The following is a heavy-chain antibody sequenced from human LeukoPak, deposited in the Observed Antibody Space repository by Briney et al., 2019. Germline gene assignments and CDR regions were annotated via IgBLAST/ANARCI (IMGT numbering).Heavy chain of an antibody. CDR1: GFTFSSYA. J-gene: IGHJ4*02. CDR3: ARDHLWGSDY. CDR2: ISGSGGST. Sequence: GGSLRLSCAASGFTFSSYAMSWVRQAPGKGLEWVSAISGSGGSTYYADSVKGWFTISRDNAKNSLYLQMNSLRAEDTAVYYCARDHLWGSDYWGQGTLVTVSS. D-gene: IGHD3-16*01. V-gene: IGHV3-23*01.